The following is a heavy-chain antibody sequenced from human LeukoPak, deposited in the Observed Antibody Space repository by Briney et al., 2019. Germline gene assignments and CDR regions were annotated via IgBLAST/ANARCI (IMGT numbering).Heavy chain of an antibody. J-gene: IGHJ6*02. CDR1: GLIFSSYW. Sequence: GGSLRLSCAASGLIFSSYWMHGVRQAPGKGLVWDSRLDSDGSGTYYADSVQGRFTISRDNAKNTLYLQMNSLRAEDTAVYYCARAYRFGPNNYYYGMDVWGQGTTVTVSS. CDR3: ARAYRFGPNNYYYGMDV. V-gene: IGHV3-74*01. CDR2: LDSDGSGT. D-gene: IGHD5-18*01.